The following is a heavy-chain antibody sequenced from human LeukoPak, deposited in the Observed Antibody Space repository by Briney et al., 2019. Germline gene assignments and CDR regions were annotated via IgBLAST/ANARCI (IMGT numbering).Heavy chain of an antibody. D-gene: IGHD3-10*01. J-gene: IGHJ4*02. V-gene: IGHV3-23*01. CDR3: AKAYFYGSGSYYFDY. CDR1: GFTFSSYA. CDR2: ISGSGGST. Sequence: GGSLRLSCVASGFTFSSYAMTWVRQAPGKGLEWVSTISGSGGSTYYAGSVKGRFTVSRDNSKNTLYLQMNSLRAEDTAVYYCAKAYFYGSGSYYFDYWGQGTLVTVSS.